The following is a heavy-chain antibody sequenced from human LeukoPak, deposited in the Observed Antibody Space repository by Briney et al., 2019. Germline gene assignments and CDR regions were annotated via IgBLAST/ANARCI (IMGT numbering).Heavy chain of an antibody. V-gene: IGHV1-69*13. CDR2: IIPIFGTA. Sequence: GASVKVSCKASGGTFSSYANSWVRQAPGQELEWMGGIIPIFGTANYAQKFQGRVTITADESTSTAYMELSSLRSEDTAVYYCARGTTGTTHWFDPWGQGTLVTVSS. CDR3: ARGTTGTTHWFDP. D-gene: IGHD1-1*01. CDR1: GGTFSSYA. J-gene: IGHJ5*02.